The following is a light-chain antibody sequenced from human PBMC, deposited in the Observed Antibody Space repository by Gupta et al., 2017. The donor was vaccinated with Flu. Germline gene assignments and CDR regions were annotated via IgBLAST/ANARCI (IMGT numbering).Light chain of an antibody. CDR2: GVT. V-gene: IGLV2-14*01. Sequence: SSTISCTGTSSDIGSYNYVSWDQQHTGQAPKLLIYGVTNRPSGVSNRFSASKSGDTASLTISGRQAEDEADYYCSSCISSSTLVFGGGTKLTVL. CDR1: SSDIGSYNY. J-gene: IGLJ2*01. CDR3: SSCISSSTLV.